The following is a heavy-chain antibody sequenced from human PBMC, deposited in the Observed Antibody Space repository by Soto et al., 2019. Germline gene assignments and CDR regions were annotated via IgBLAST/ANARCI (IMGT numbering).Heavy chain of an antibody. D-gene: IGHD3-22*01. CDR2: IYHTGNA. V-gene: IGHV4-39*01. J-gene: IGHJ5*02. CDR1: GDSISNSRFY. Sequence: SETLSLTCSVSGDSISNSRFYWAWIRQPPGEGLEWIGSIYHTGNAYYNPSLKSRVTISVDTSKNQFSLKLTSVTAADAALYYCARDFFDSSDYTTNWGAPWGQGTLVTVS. CDR3: ARDFFDSSDYTTNWGAP.